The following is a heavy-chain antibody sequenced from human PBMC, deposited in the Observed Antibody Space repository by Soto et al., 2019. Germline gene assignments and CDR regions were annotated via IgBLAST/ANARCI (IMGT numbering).Heavy chain of an antibody. V-gene: IGHV4-30-4*01. CDR2: IYYSGST. Sequence: SETLSLTCTVSGGSISSGDYYWSWIRQPPGKGLEWIGYIYYSGSTYYSPSLKSRVTISVDTSKNQFSLKLSSVTAADTAVYYCARVRLDCTNGVCYPKLYNWFDPWGQGTLVTVSS. J-gene: IGHJ5*02. CDR3: ARVRLDCTNGVCYPKLYNWFDP. D-gene: IGHD2-8*01. CDR1: GGSISSGDYY.